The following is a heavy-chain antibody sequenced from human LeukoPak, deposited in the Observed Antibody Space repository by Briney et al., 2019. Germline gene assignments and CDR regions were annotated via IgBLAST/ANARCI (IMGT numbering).Heavy chain of an antibody. J-gene: IGHJ3*02. D-gene: IGHD1-26*01. CDR1: GFTFDDYA. CDR3: ARTIVGAHYDAFDI. CDR2: ISWNSGSI. Sequence: PGRSLRLSCAASGFTFDDYAMHWVRQAPGKGLEWVSGISWNSGSIGYADSVKDRFTISRDNSKNTLYLQMNSLRAEDTAVYYCARTIVGAHYDAFDIWGQGTMVTVSS. V-gene: IGHV3-9*01.